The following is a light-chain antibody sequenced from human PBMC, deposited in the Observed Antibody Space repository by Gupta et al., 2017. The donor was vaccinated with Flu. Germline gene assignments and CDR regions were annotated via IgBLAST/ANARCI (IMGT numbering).Light chain of an antibody. Sequence: QPRSVSGSPGQSVTISCTGTSNDVGGYNRVSWYEQRPGKAPKLILYDVTERPSGVPDRFSGSKSGNTASLTISGLQADDEADYYCSSHAGRVTWVFGTGTTVTVL. CDR1: SNDVGGYNR. J-gene: IGLJ1*01. V-gene: IGLV2-11*01. CDR2: DVT. CDR3: SSHAGRVTWV.